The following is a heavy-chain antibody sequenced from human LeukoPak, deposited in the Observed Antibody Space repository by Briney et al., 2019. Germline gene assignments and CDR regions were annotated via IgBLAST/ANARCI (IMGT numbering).Heavy chain of an antibody. CDR1: GFTFSSYG. D-gene: IGHD4-17*01. J-gene: IGHJ4*02. CDR2: ISYDGSYK. V-gene: IGHV3-30*18. CDR3: AKVGDYGDYALDY. Sequence: GGSLRPSCAASGFTFSSYGMHWVRQAPGKGLEWVAVISYDGSYKYYADSVKGRFTISRDNSKNTLYLQMNSLRAEDTAVYYCAKVGDYGDYALDYWGQGTLVTVSS.